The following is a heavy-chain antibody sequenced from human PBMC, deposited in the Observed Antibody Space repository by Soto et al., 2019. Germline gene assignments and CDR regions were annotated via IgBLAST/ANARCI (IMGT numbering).Heavy chain of an antibody. J-gene: IGHJ4*02. V-gene: IGHV4-39*01. Sequence: SETLSLTCTVSGGSISSSSYYWGWIRQPPGKGLEWIGSIYYSGSTYYNPSLKSRVTISVDTSKNQFSLKLSSVTAADTAVYYCARHPNLGYCSGGSCYQLYYFDYWGQGTLVTVS. CDR1: GGSISSSSYY. CDR2: IYYSGST. CDR3: ARHPNLGYCSGGSCYQLYYFDY. D-gene: IGHD2-15*01.